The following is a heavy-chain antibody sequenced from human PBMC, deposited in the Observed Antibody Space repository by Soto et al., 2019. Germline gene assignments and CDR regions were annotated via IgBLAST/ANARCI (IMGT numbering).Heavy chain of an antibody. Sequence: GGSLRLSCAASGFIFENFGMSWVRQAPGKGLEWISSISGSGFKKYYADSVKGRFTISRDNSKSTVCLELNNLSAEDTAVYHCAKNQGVELVPLATVDWFDPWGQGSVVTVSS. CDR3: AKNQGVELVPLATVDWFDP. V-gene: IGHV3-23*01. CDR1: GFIFENFG. CDR2: ISGSGFKK. J-gene: IGHJ5*02. D-gene: IGHD1-26*01.